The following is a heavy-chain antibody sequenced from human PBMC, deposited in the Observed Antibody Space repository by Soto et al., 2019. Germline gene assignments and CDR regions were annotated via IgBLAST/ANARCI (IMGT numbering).Heavy chain of an antibody. CDR3: ASLIFYGGNSGPLYYFDY. Sequence: SVKVSCKASGGTFSSYAISWVRQAPGQGLEWMGGIIPIFGTANYAQKFQGRVTITADESTSTAFMELSSLRSEDTAVYYCASLIFYGGNSGPLYYFDYWGRGTLVTVSS. CDR1: GGTFSSYA. D-gene: IGHD4-17*01. CDR2: IIPIFGTA. J-gene: IGHJ4*02. V-gene: IGHV1-69*13.